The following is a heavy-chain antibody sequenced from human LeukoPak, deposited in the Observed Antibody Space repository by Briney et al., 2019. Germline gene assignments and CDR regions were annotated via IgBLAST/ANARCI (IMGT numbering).Heavy chain of an antibody. CDR2: ISSSGGST. D-gene: IGHD4-17*01. CDR1: GLSFRSYA. V-gene: IGHV3-23*01. CDR3: ATNYGDYAPFDY. J-gene: IGHJ4*02. Sequence: PGGSLRLSCAASGLSFRSYALTSVRQGPGKGLERVSGISSSGGSTYYTDSVKGRFTISRDNSNNTLYLQMDSLRAEDTAVYYCATNYGDYAPFDYWGQGTLVTVSS.